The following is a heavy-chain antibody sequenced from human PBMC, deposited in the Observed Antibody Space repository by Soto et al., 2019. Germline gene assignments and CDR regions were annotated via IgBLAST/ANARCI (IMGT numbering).Heavy chain of an antibody. V-gene: IGHV3-33*01. CDR1: GFTFSNFG. CDR3: ARDPGQDEALDY. Sequence: QVQGVESGGGVVQPGRSLKLSCAASGFTFSNFGMHWFRQAPGKGLEWVAVIWHDGKEKYYADSAKGRSTISRDNSKNTLYLQLNSLRAEDTAVYYCARDPGQDEALDYWGQGTLVTVSS. J-gene: IGHJ4*02. CDR2: IWHDGKEK.